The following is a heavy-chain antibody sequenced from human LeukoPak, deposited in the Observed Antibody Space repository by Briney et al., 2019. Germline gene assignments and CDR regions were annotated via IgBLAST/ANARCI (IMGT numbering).Heavy chain of an antibody. CDR2: ISYDGSNK. CDR1: GFTFSSYV. Sequence: GGSLRLSCAASGFTFSSYVMHWVRQAPGKGLEWVAVISYDGSNKYYADSVKGRFTISRGNSKNTLYVQVNSLGTEDTAAYYCAKGSYYDSSGSFYFDYWGQGTLVTVSS. CDR3: AKGSYYDSSGSFYFDY. J-gene: IGHJ4*02. D-gene: IGHD3-22*01. V-gene: IGHV3-30-3*01.